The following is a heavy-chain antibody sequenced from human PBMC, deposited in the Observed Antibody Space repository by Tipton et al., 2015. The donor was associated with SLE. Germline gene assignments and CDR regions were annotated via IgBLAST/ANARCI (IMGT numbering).Heavy chain of an antibody. Sequence: TLSLTCTVSGGSISSHYWSWIRQPPGKGLEWIEYIYYSGSTNYNPSLKSRVTISVDTSKNLFSLKLSSVTAADTAVYYCARVRITGTYFYYCGADVWGQGTTVTVSS. V-gene: IGHV4-59*11. J-gene: IGHJ6*02. CDR2: IYYSGST. CDR1: GGSISSHY. D-gene: IGHD1-20*01. CDR3: ARVRITGTYFYYCGADV.